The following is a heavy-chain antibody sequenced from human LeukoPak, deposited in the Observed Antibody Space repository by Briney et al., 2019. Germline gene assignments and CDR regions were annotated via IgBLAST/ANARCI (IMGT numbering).Heavy chain of an antibody. CDR1: GYTFTSYY. Sequence: ASVKVSCKASGYTFTSYYMHWVRQAPGQGLEWMGIINPSGGSTSYAQKFQGRVTMTRDTSTSTVYMELSSLRSEDTAVYYCAREGNDYGDYEDGTQDYWGQGTLVTVSS. J-gene: IGHJ4*02. V-gene: IGHV1-46*01. CDR3: AREGNDYGDYEDGTQDY. CDR2: INPSGGST. D-gene: IGHD4-17*01.